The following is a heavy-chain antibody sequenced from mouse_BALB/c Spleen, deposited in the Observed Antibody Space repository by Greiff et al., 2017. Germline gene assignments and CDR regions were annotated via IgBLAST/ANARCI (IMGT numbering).Heavy chain of an antibody. Sequence: QVHVKQSGPGLVAPSQSLSITCTVSGFSLTSYGVHWVRQPPGKGLEWLGVIWAGGSTNYNSALMSRLSISKDNSKSQVFLKMNSLQTDDTAMYYCVLLSWFAYWGQGTLVTVSA. D-gene: IGHD2-10*01. CDR2: IWAGGST. CDR1: GFSLTSYG. V-gene: IGHV2-9*02. J-gene: IGHJ3*01. CDR3: VLLSWFAY.